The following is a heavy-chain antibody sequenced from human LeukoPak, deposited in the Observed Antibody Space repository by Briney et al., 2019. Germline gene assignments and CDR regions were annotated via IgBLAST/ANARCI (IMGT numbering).Heavy chain of an antibody. J-gene: IGHJ6*03. Sequence: SETLSLTCAVYGGSFSGYYWSWIRQPPGKGLEWIGEINHSGSTNYNPSLKSRVTISVDTSKNQFSLKLSSVTAADTAVYYCASTPVVNFWSGKDGYYYMDVWGKGTTVTVSS. CDR3: ASTPVVNFWSGKDGYYYMDV. V-gene: IGHV4-34*01. CDR1: GGSFSGYY. CDR2: INHSGST. D-gene: IGHD3-3*01.